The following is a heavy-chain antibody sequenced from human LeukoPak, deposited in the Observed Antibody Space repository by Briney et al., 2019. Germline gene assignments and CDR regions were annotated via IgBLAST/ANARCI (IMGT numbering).Heavy chain of an antibody. CDR1: GGSISSYY. Sequence: SETLSLTCTVSGGSISSYYWSWIRQPPGKGLEWIGYIYYSGSTNYNPSLKSRVTISVDTSKNQFSPKLSSVTAADTAAYYCARVSYYGSGSYYRWFDPWGQGTLVTVSS. CDR3: ARVSYYGSGSYYRWFDP. J-gene: IGHJ5*02. V-gene: IGHV4-59*01. D-gene: IGHD3-10*01. CDR2: IYYSGST.